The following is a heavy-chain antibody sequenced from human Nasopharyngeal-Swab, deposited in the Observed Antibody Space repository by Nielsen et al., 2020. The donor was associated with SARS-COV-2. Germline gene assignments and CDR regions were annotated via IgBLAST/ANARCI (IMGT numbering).Heavy chain of an antibody. CDR2: IYYSGST. V-gene: IGHV4-59*08. CDR3: ASPDESGY. J-gene: IGHJ4*02. CDR1: GGSISSYY. D-gene: IGHD1-14*01. Sequence: SETLSLTCTVSGGSISSYYWSWIRQPPGKGLEWIGYIYYSGSTNYNPSLKSRVTISVDTSKNQFSLKLSSVTAADTAVYYCASPDESGYWGQGTLVTVSS.